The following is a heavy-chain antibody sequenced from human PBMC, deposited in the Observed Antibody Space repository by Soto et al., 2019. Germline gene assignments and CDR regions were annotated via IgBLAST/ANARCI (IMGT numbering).Heavy chain of an antibody. CDR2: IYFDGITT. CDR1: GFTFTTHL. Sequence: GGSRRLSWTALGFTFTTHLMHGVRQAPGKGLVWVSRIYFDGITTNYADSVNGRLTVSRDNAKNTVYLHVNTLRDEDTAVYYCARGGAMGVDYWGQGTLVTVSS. D-gene: IGHD1-26*01. CDR3: ARGGAMGVDY. J-gene: IGHJ4*02. V-gene: IGHV3-74*01.